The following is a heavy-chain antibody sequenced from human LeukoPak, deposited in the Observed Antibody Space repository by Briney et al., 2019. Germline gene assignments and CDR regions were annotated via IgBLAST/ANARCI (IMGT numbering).Heavy chain of an antibody. J-gene: IGHJ4*02. CDR3: TRGAGTSWFDY. V-gene: IGHV1-2*02. CDR2: MNPNSGVT. D-gene: IGHD2-2*01. CDR1: GYTFTVNY. Sequence: ASVKVSCKPSGYTFTVNYLHWVRQAPGHGLEWVGWMNPNSGVTVYAQNFQGRVTMTRDTSISTAYMELSSLTSDDTAVYYCTRGAGTSWFDYWGQGSLVTVSS.